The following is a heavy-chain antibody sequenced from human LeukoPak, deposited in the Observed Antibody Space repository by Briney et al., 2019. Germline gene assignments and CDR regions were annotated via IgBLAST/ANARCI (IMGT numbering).Heavy chain of an antibody. CDR2: IYGGGST. V-gene: IGHV3-66*01. J-gene: IGHJ5*02. CDR3: ARASSPYNWFDP. Sequence: GSLRLSCAASGFTVSTNYMNWVRQAPGKGLEWVSVIYGGGSTYYADSVKGRFTISRDKSKNTLYLQMDRLRADDTAIYYCARASSPYNWFDPWGQGTLVAVSS. CDR1: GFTVSTNY.